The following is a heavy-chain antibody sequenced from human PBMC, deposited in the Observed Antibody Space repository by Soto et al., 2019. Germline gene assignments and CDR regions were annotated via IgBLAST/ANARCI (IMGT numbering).Heavy chain of an antibody. CDR3: AYRALQSGSDWDGGYFDY. V-gene: IGHV2-5*02. CDR1: GFSLHTSGVG. J-gene: IGHJ4*02. D-gene: IGHD5-12*01. Sequence: QITLRESGPTRVRPTQTLSLTCTFSGFSLHTSGVGVGWIRQPPGKALEWLALIYWDDDKRYSPSLTSRLSITKDTSENQVVLTTTNMDPVDTATYYCAYRALQSGSDWDGGYFDYWGQGTLITVSS. CDR2: IYWDDDK.